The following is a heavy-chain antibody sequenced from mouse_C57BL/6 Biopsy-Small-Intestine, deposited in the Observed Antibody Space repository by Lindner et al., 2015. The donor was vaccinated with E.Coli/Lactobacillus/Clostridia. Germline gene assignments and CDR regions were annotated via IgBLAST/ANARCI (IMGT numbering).Heavy chain of an antibody. J-gene: IGHJ2*01. Sequence: VQLQESGPELVKPGASVKISCKASGYSFTDYNMNWVRQSNGKSLEWIGVITPNYGTTNYNQKFEGRATLTVDQSSRTAYMQFNSLTSEDSAVYYCTRSLRADYFDYWGQGTTLTVSS. CDR3: TRSLRADYFDY. CDR2: ITPNYGTT. CDR1: GYSFTDYN. V-gene: IGHV1-39*01. D-gene: IGHD6-1*01.